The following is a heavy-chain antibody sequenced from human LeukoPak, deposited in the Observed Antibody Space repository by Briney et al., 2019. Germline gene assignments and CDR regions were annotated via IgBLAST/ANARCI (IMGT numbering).Heavy chain of an antibody. Sequence: GGSLRLSCAASGFTFSSYGMHWVRQAPGKGLEWVAVISYDGSNKYYADSVKGRFTISRDNSKDTLYLQMNSLRAEDTAVYYCAKAIFLVDYYDSSGQGPFDYWGQGTLVTVSS. V-gene: IGHV3-30*18. CDR1: GFTFSSYG. D-gene: IGHD3-22*01. CDR2: ISYDGSNK. J-gene: IGHJ4*02. CDR3: AKAIFLVDYYDSSGQGPFDY.